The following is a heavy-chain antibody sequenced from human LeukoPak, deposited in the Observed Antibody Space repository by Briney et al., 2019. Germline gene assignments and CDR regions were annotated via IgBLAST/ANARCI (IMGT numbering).Heavy chain of an antibody. V-gene: IGHV5-51*01. CDR2: IYPGDSDT. CDR1: GYRFTSYW. J-gene: IGHJ5*01. Sequence: GESLKISCKASGYRFTSYWIGWVRQMPGKGLEWMGIIYPGDSDTRYSPSFQGQVTISADMSISTAYLQWSSLKASDTAMYYCARKGSGSYFTGYNWFDSWGQGTLVAVSS. D-gene: IGHD3-10*01. CDR3: ARKGSGSYFTGYNWFDS.